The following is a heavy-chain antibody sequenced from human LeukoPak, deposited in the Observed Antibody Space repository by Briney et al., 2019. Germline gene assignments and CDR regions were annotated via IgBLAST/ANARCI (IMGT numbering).Heavy chain of an antibody. CDR1: GFTFSSYG. Sequence: GSLRLSCAASGFTFSSYGIHWVRQAPGKGLEWVAVIWYDGSNKYYADSVKGRLTISRDNSKNTLYLQMNSLRAEDTAVYYCARPPHPLYSSGWRYFDYWGQGTLVTVSS. CDR2: IWYDGSNK. D-gene: IGHD6-19*01. J-gene: IGHJ4*02. V-gene: IGHV3-33*01. CDR3: ARPPHPLYSSGWRYFDY.